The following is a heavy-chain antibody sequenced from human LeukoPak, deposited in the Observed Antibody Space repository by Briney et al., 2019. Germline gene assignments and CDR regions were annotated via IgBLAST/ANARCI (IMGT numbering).Heavy chain of an antibody. CDR2: INPNTGGT. V-gene: IGHV1-2*04. J-gene: IGHJ5*01. Sequence: ASVKVSCKASGYTFTSYAMNWVRQAPGQGLEWMGWINPNTGGTNYAQKFQGWVSMTRDMSSSTAYLEVSRLKSDDTAVYYCARGMERRRGRGVSYFDSWGQGTLVTVST. D-gene: IGHD1-1*01. CDR1: GYTFTSYA. CDR3: ARGMERRRGRGVSYFDS.